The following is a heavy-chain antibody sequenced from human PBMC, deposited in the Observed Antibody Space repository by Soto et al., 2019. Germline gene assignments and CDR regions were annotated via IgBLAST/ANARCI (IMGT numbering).Heavy chain of an antibody. CDR2: ISGSGGST. V-gene: IGHV3-23*01. CDR1: GFTFSSYA. Sequence: EVQLLESGGGLVQPGGSLRLSCAASGFTFSSYAMSWVRQAPGKGLEWVSAISGSGGSTYYADSVKGRFTITRDNSKNTLYLQMNSLRAEDTAVYYCAKEGRITGTTNYYSYYGMDVWGQGTTVTVSS. CDR3: AKEGRITGTTNYYSYYGMDV. D-gene: IGHD1-20*01. J-gene: IGHJ6*02.